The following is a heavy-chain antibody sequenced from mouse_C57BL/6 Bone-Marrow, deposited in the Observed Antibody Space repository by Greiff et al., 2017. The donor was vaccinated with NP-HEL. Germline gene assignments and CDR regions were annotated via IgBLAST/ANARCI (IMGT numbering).Heavy chain of an antibody. CDR2: ISGGGGNT. D-gene: IGHD1-1*01. CDR1: GFTFSSYT. V-gene: IGHV5-9*01. Sequence: EVMLVESGGGLVKPGGSLKLSCAASGFTFSSYTMSWVRQTPEKRLEWVATISGGGGNTYYPDSVKGRFTISRDNAKNTLYLQMSSLRSEDTALYYCARHEVVARSYWYFDVWGTGTTVTVSS. J-gene: IGHJ1*03. CDR3: ARHEVVARSYWYFDV.